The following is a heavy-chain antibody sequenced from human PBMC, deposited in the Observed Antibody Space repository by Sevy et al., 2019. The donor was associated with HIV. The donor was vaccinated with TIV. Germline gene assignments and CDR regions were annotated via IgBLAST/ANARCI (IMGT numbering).Heavy chain of an antibody. CDR2: IKQDGSEQ. Sequence: GGSLRLSCSASGFAFSAYWMVWVRQGPGKGLEWVANIKQDGSEQNYVDSVEGRFTISRDNGKNLLYLQMNELRAEDKAVYYCAGGGGGFYGDYPFDYWGHGTLVTVSS. J-gene: IGHJ4*01. V-gene: IGHV3-7*04. CDR3: AGGGGGFYGDYPFDY. CDR1: GFAFSAYW. D-gene: IGHD4-17*01.